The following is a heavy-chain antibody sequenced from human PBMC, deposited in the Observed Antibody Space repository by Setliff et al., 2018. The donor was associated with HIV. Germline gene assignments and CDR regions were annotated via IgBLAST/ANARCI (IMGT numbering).Heavy chain of an antibody. V-gene: IGHV4-34*01. J-gene: IGHJ4*02. D-gene: IGHD3-10*01. Sequence: SETLSLTCAVYGGSFSGYFWTWIRQPPGKGLEWIGEINHSGSTNYNPSLKSRVTILGDTSKNQFSLKLSSVTAADTAVYYCARRAGSDYFTRFDYWGQGTLVTVSS. CDR1: GGSFSGYF. CDR2: INHSGST. CDR3: ARRAGSDYFTRFDY.